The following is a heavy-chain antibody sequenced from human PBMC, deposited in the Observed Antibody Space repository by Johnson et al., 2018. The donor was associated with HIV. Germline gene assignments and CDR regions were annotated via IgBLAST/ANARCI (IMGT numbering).Heavy chain of an antibody. Sequence: QVQLVESGGGVVQPGRSLRLSCAASGFTFSSYGMHWVRQAPGKGLEWVAVISYDGTNKYYADSVKGRFTISRDNSKNTLYLQMNSLRPEDTAVYYCAKGLSLSGSDSYYAFVIWGQGTMVTVSS. CDR3: AKGLSLSGSDSYYAFVI. V-gene: IGHV3-30*18. CDR1: GFTFSSYG. J-gene: IGHJ3*02. CDR2: ISYDGTNK. D-gene: IGHD1-26*01.